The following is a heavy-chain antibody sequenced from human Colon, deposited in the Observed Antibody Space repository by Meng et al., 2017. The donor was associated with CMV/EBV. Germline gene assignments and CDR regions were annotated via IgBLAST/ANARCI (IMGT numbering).Heavy chain of an antibody. CDR2: LNHSGST. CDR1: AGSFNAYY. Sequence: QVQLQQWGAGLLKPPETLSLSCALAAGSFNAYYWTWIRKSPGKGLEWIGELNHSGSTNYSPSLKSRVTISIDTSKRHFSLRLTSVTAADTAVYYCARGRNGWLLPLDSWGQGTLVTVSS. J-gene: IGHJ4*02. V-gene: IGHV4-34*01. CDR3: ARGRNGWLLPLDS. D-gene: IGHD3-3*01.